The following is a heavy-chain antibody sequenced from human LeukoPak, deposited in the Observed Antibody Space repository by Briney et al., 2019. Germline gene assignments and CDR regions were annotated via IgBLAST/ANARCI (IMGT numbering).Heavy chain of an antibody. V-gene: IGHV4-39*07. CDR2: IYYSGST. CDR1: GGSISSSSYY. D-gene: IGHD2-21*02. CDR3: ARDWVVVVVTAIRGWFDP. J-gene: IGHJ5*02. Sequence: SETLSLTCTVSGGSISSSSYYWGWIRQPPGKGLEWIGSIYYSGSTYYNPSLKSRVTISVDTSKNQFSLKLSSVTAADTAVYYCARDWVVVVVTAIRGWFDPWGQGTLVTVSS.